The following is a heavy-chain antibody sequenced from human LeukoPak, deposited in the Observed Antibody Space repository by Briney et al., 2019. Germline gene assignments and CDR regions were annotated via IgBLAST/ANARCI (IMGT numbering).Heavy chain of an antibody. CDR1: GCSISSGGYY. D-gene: IGHD3-10*01. CDR2: IYSTGCT. CDR3: ARDRGKDYGSGSYYTLRYYYYMDV. V-gene: IGHV4-31*01. Sequence: SETLSFTGTVSGCSISSGGYYWSWIGQHPGKSLEWIGYIYSTGCTYYNPALKSPVTISVDTSKNQFSLKLSSVTAADTAVYYCARDRGKDYGSGSYYTLRYYYYMDVWGKGTTVTVSS. J-gene: IGHJ6*03.